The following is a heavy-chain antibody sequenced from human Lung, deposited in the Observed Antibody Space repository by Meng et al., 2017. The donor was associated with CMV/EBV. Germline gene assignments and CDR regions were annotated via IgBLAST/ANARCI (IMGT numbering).Heavy chain of an antibody. D-gene: IGHD2-2*01. CDR1: GGSISSSSYY. CDR3: ARKLVVPAAIRNDAFDI. Sequence: SXTLSLXCTVSGGSISSSSYYWGWIRQPPGKVLEWIGSIYYSGSTYYNPSLKSRVTISVDTSKNQFSLKLSSVTAADTAVYYCARKLVVPAAIRNDAFDIWXQG. V-gene: IGHV4-39*07. J-gene: IGHJ3*02. CDR2: IYYSGST.